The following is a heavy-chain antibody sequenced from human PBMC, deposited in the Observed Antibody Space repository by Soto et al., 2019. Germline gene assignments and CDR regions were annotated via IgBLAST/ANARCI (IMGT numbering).Heavy chain of an antibody. CDR3: ARAEGSGWSPSLGY. V-gene: IGHV1-2*04. CDR2: INPNSGGT. Sequence: GASVKVSCKASGYTFTGYYMHWVRQAPGQGLEWMGWINPNSGGTNYAQKFQGWVTMTRDTSISTAYMELSRLRSDDTAVYYCARAEGSGWSPSLGYWGQGTLVTVSS. CDR1: GYTFTGYY. J-gene: IGHJ4*02. D-gene: IGHD6-19*01.